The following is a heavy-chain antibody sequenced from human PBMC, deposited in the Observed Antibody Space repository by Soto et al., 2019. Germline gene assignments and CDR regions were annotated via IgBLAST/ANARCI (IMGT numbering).Heavy chain of an antibody. D-gene: IGHD1-26*01. V-gene: IGHV4-59*08. J-gene: IGHJ6*02. CDR3: VRPGIDYLHGLADV. CDR1: SGPSRSYN. Sequence: QVQLQQSGPRLVKPSETLSLTCTVSSGPSRSYNWGWIRQSPRRGLEWIGYVYYTGDTAYNPSPKSRVTRSAATPTTNTPLILSSVTAADTAVYYCVRPGIDYLHGLADVGGQGTTVTVSS. CDR2: VYYTGDT.